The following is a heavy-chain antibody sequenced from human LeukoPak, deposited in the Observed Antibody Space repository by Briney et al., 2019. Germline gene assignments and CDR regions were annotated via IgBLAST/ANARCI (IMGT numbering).Heavy chain of an antibody. J-gene: IGHJ4*02. Sequence: SVKVSCKASGGTFSSYAISWARQAPGQGLEWMGGIIPIFGTANYAQKFQGRVTITADESTSTAYMELSSLRSEDTAVYYCARDSPTTYYYDSSGYYHFDYWGQGTLVTVSS. CDR3: ARDSPTTYYYDSSGYYHFDY. D-gene: IGHD3-22*01. CDR1: GGTFSSYA. CDR2: IIPIFGTA. V-gene: IGHV1-69*13.